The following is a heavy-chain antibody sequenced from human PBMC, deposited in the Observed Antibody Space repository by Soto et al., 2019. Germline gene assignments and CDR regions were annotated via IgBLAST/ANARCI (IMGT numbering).Heavy chain of an antibody. V-gene: IGHV3-30*03. J-gene: IGHJ6*02. Sequence: PGGSLRLSCAASGFSFSNSAMHWVRQAPGKGLEWVAVISDDGTKTYYAESVKGRFTISRDISKSMLYLQMNSLRSEDTAVYYCHRRSGMDVWGQGTTVTVSS. CDR2: ISDDGTKT. CDR3: HRRSGMDV. CDR1: GFSFSNSA.